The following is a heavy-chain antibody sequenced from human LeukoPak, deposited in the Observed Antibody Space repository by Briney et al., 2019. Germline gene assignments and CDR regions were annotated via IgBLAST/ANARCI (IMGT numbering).Heavy chain of an antibody. D-gene: IGHD3-10*01. CDR1: GYTLTSYY. J-gene: IGHJ3*02. CDR2: INPSGGST. V-gene: IGHV1-46*01. CDR3: ATDSASMVRGVVGAFDI. Sequence: ASVKVSCKASGYTLTSYYMHWVRQAPGQGLEWMGIINPSGGSTSYAQKFQGRVTMTEDTSTDTAYMELSSLRSEDTAVYYCATDSASMVRGVVGAFDIWGQGTMVTVSS.